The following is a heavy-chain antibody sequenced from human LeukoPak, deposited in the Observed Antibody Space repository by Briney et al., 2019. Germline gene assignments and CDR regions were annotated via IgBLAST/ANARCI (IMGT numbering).Heavy chain of an antibody. Sequence: GASVKVSCKASGFTFSVYWMHWVRQAPGQGLEWMGVINPRGDEAVYAQKFQGRITVTRDTPTNTAYMELSSLGPEDTAVVYCARDNSRNWGSSTSWWFDPWGQGTLIIVSS. V-gene: IGHV1-46*01. CDR2: INPRGDEA. CDR1: GFTFSVYW. CDR3: ARDNSRNWGSSTSWWFDP. J-gene: IGHJ5*02. D-gene: IGHD3-16*01.